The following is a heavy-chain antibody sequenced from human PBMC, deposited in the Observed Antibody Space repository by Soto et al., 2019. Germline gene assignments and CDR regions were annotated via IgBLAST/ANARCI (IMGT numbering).Heavy chain of an antibody. J-gene: IGHJ3*02. V-gene: IGHV1-69*13. Sequence: GASVKVSCKASGGTFSSYAISWVRQAPGQGLEWMGGIIPIFGTANYAQKFQGRVTITADESTSTAYMELSSLRSEDTAVYYCAGRYCGGDCYPPAAGAFDIWGQGTMVTVSS. D-gene: IGHD2-21*02. CDR3: AGRYCGGDCYPPAAGAFDI. CDR1: GGTFSSYA. CDR2: IIPIFGTA.